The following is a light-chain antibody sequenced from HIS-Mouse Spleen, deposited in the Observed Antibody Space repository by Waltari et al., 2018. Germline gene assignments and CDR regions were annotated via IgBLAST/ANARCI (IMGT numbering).Light chain of an antibody. CDR3: CSYAGSYTWV. V-gene: IGLV2-11*01. CDR2: DVS. Sequence: QSALTQPRSVSGSPGPSVTISCTGTSSAVGGYNYVSWYQQHPGKVPKLMIYDVSKRPAGVPDRVSGSKSGNTASLTISGLQAEDEADYYCCSYAGSYTWVFGGGTKLTVL. CDR1: SSAVGGYNY. J-gene: IGLJ3*02.